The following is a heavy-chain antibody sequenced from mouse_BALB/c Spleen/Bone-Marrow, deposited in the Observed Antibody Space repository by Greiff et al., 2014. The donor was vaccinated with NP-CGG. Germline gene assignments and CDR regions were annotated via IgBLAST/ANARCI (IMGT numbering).Heavy chain of an antibody. Sequence: VQRVESAAELARPGASVKLSCMASGYTFTGYTMQWVKQRPGQGLEWIGYVVPSSGYTDYNQKFKDKTTLTADKSSSTAYMQLTRLTSEDSAVYYCAREGITTAYFDYWGQGTTLTVSS. V-gene: IGHV1-4*02. CDR1: GYTFTGYT. CDR2: VVPSSGYT. CDR3: AREGITTAYFDY. J-gene: IGHJ2*01. D-gene: IGHD1-2*01.